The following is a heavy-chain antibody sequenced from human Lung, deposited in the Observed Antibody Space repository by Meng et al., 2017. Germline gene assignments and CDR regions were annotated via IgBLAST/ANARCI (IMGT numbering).Heavy chain of an antibody. Sequence: QVQPQVPGPGVVKPSQTQSLTCTVSGGSISSSNYYWSWIRQPPGKGLEWSGHIYNSGSTYYNPSLKSRITISVDTSKNQFSLKLSSVTAADTAVYYCARGQKGYFDLWGRGTLVTVSS. CDR1: GGSISSSNYY. CDR2: IYNSGST. V-gene: IGHV4-30-4*01. J-gene: IGHJ2*01. CDR3: ARGQKGYFDL.